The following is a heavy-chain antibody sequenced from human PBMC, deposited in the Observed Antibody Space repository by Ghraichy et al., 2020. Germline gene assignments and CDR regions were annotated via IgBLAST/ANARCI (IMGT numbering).Heavy chain of an antibody. CDR3: AKSLKMGATYSVSDY. Sequence: LSLTCAASGFTFSTYAMSWVRQAPGKGLEWVSAITGSGGSTYYADSVKGRFTISRDNSKNTLYLQVNSLRAEDTAVYYCAKSLKMGATYSVSDYWGQGTLVTVSS. CDR2: ITGSGGST. V-gene: IGHV3-23*01. CDR1: GFTFSTYA. J-gene: IGHJ4*02. D-gene: IGHD1-26*01.